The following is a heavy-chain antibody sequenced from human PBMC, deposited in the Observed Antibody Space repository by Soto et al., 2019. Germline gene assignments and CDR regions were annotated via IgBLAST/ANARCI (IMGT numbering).Heavy chain of an antibody. CDR2: ISGGGGNT. Sequence: GGSLRLSCAASGFTFSSYAMSWVRQAPGTGLEWVSAISGGGGNTYYADSLKGRFTISRDNSKNTLYLQMNSLRAEDTAVYYCARPNLYCSSTSCYDYWGQGTLVTVSS. V-gene: IGHV3-23*01. J-gene: IGHJ4*02. CDR1: GFTFSSYA. CDR3: ARPNLYCSSTSCYDY. D-gene: IGHD2-2*01.